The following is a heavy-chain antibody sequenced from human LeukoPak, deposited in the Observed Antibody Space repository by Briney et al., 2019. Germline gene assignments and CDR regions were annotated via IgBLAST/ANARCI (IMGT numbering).Heavy chain of an antibody. D-gene: IGHD1-14*01. CDR1: GDSISSYY. CDR2: IYSSGIT. V-gene: IGHV4-4*09. J-gene: IGHJ4*02. Sequence: SETLSLTCTVSGDSISSYYWSWLRQPPGKGLEWIGYIYSSGITNYNPSLKSRVTISTDTSKNQLSLQLTSVTAADTAVYYCARRGNQFDYWGQGTLVTVSS. CDR3: ARRGNQFDY.